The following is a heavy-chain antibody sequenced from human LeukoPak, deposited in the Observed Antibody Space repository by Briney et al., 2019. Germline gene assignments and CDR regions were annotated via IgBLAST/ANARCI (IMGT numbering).Heavy chain of an antibody. Sequence: PGGSLRLSCAASGFTFSSYEMNWVRQAPGKGLEWVSYINSSGSTMYYADSVKGRFTISRDNAKNSLYLQMNSLRAEDTAVYYCARVGTTSDYFDYWGQGTLVTVSS. CDR2: INSSGSTM. CDR3: ARVGTTSDYFDY. V-gene: IGHV3-48*03. J-gene: IGHJ4*02. D-gene: IGHD4-17*01. CDR1: GFTFSSYE.